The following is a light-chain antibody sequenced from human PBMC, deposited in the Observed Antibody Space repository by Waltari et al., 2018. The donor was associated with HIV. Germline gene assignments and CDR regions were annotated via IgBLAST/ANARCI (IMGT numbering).Light chain of an antibody. V-gene: IGKV3-20*01. Sequence: EIALTQSPGTLSLSPGESATLPCRASQTISSTYLAWYQQKPGQAPRLLSYGASSRATGIPDRFSGSGSGTDFTLTISSLEPEDCAVYYCQQYIGSPRTFGQGTKVELK. CDR2: GAS. CDR1: QTISSTY. CDR3: QQYIGSPRT. J-gene: IGKJ1*01.